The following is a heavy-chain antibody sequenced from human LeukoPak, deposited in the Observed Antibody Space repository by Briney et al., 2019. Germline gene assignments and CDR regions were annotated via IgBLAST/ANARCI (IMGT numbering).Heavy chain of an antibody. Sequence: SETLSLTCTVSGGSISSSSYYWGWIRQPPGKGLEWIGSIYYSGSTYYNPSLKSRVTISVDTSKNQFSLKLSSVTAADTAVYYCARGVATIHRFDYWGQGTLVTVSS. CDR2: IYYSGST. D-gene: IGHD5-24*01. CDR3: ARGVATIHRFDY. J-gene: IGHJ4*02. CDR1: GGSISSSSYY. V-gene: IGHV4-39*07.